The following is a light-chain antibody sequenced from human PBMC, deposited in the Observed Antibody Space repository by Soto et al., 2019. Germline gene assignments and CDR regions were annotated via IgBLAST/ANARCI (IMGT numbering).Light chain of an antibody. CDR3: QQYLNTPLT. CDR2: WAS. V-gene: IGKV4-1*01. J-gene: IGKJ3*01. Sequence: DIVMTQSPDSLAVSLGERATINCKSSQTLLYRSNNKNYLAWYQQKPGQPPKLLLYWASTRESGVPDRFSGRGSGSEFPLTIGSLQAEDVAVYYCQQYLNTPLTFGRGTKVDFK. CDR1: QTLLYRSNNKNY.